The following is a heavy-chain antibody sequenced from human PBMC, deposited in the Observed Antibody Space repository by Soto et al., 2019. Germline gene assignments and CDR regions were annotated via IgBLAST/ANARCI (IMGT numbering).Heavy chain of an antibody. V-gene: IGHV1-69*13. D-gene: IGHD3-10*01. CDR2: IIPIFGTA. CDR1: GGTFSSYA. CDR3: ARDKRVWFGELLRYYFDY. Sequence: GASVKVSCKASGGTFSSYAISWVRQAPGQGLEWMGGIIPIFGTANYAQKFQGRVTITADGSTSTAYMELSSLRSEDTAVYYCARDKRVWFGELLRYYFDYWGQGTLVTVSS. J-gene: IGHJ4*02.